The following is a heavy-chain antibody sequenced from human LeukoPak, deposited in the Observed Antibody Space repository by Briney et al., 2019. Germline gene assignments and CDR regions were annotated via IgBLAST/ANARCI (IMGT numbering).Heavy chain of an antibody. Sequence: RSGGSLRLSCAASGFTFSNAWMSWVRQAPGKGLEWVGRIKSKTDGGTTDYAAPVKGRFTISRDDSKNTLYLQMNSLKTEDTAVYYCTTPDIVVVTANDYYYYGMDVWGQGTTVTVSS. V-gene: IGHV3-15*01. CDR2: IKSKTDGGTT. CDR3: TTPDIVVVTANDYYYYGMDV. D-gene: IGHD2-21*02. J-gene: IGHJ6*02. CDR1: GFTFSNAW.